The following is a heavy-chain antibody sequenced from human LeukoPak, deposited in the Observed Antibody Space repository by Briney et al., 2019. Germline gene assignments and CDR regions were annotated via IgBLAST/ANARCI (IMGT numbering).Heavy chain of an antibody. J-gene: IGHJ5*02. V-gene: IGHV4-59*01. Sequence: SETLSLTCTVSGGSISTYYWSWVRQPPGKGLEWIGYIYYTGSTDYNPSLKSRVTMSVDTSKNRFSLKLSSVTAADTAVYSCARGSVRGEFDPWGQGTLVTVSS. CDR1: GGSISTYY. CDR3: ARGSVRGEFDP. CDR2: IYYTGST. D-gene: IGHD3-10*01.